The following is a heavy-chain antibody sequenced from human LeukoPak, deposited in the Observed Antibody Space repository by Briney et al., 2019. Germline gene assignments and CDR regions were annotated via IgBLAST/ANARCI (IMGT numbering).Heavy chain of an antibody. J-gene: IGHJ4*02. CDR1: GYTFTVYS. CDR2: INPNSAGT. CDR3: ARGKVSSGIQVWLPSY. Sequence: ASVKLSCKASGYTFTVYSIHWVRQAPGQGLEWMGWINPNSAGTNYAQKFQSRVTITRHTSISTGSMELSRLRSAHTAVYYCARGKVSSGIQVWLPSYWGQGTLVTVSS. D-gene: IGHD5-18*01. V-gene: IGHV1-2*02.